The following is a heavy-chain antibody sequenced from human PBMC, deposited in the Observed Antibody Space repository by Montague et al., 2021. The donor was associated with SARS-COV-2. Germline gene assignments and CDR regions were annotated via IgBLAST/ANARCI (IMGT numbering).Heavy chain of an antibody. V-gene: IGHV4-4*09. CDR2: ISSNGNT. Sequence: SETLSLTCTVSGGSINDHYRRWIRQSPGKGLEWIGYISSNGNTNYNPSLKSRVTLSADASRNEFSLKPDSVTAADTAVYFCARRGYYDSVGYHWHIDRWGRGMLVTVSS. CDR3: ARRGYYDSVGYHWHIDR. CDR1: GGSINDHY. J-gene: IGHJ2*01. D-gene: IGHD3-22*01.